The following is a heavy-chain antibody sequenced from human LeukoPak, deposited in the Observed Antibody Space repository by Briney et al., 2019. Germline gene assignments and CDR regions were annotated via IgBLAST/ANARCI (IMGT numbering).Heavy chain of an antibody. CDR3: ARDSSSSASWWFDP. CDR1: GYTFISHW. Sequence: GASVKVSCKASGYTFISHWMHWVRQAPGQGLEWMGVISPNGGTTVYAQKFQGRVTLTRDMSTSTLYVELSSLRSEDTAVYYCARDSSSSASWWFDPWGQGTLVTVSS. D-gene: IGHD6-6*01. CDR2: ISPNGGTT. J-gene: IGHJ5*02. V-gene: IGHV1-46*01.